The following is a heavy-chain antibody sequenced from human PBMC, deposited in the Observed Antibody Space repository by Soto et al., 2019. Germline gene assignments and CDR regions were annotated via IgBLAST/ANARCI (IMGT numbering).Heavy chain of an antibody. D-gene: IGHD3-22*01. CDR3: ARDPSRHYYDSSGYYYGWFDP. CDR1: GLPLSGYG. Sequence: QVQLVESGGGGAHPGRSLSLSWPAPGLPLSGYGLHWVGQPPGKGRGGVAVIGNDGSNKYYADSVKGRFTISRDNSKNTLYLQMNSLRAEDTAVYYCARDPSRHYYDSSGYYYGWFDPWGQGTLVTVSS. J-gene: IGHJ5*02. CDR2: IGNDGSNK. V-gene: IGHV3-33*01.